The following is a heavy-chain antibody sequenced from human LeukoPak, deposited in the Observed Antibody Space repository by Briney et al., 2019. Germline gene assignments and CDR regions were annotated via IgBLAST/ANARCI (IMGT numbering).Heavy chain of an antibody. Sequence: GGSLRLSCAASGFTFSSYAMSWVRQAPGKGLEWASAISGSGGSTYYADSVKGRFTISRDNSKNTLYLQMNSLRAEDTAVYYCAKDGGYCSSTSYRVWFDPWGQGTLVTVSS. CDR3: AKDGGYCSSTSYRVWFDP. CDR2: ISGSGGST. D-gene: IGHD2-2*01. V-gene: IGHV3-23*01. CDR1: GFTFSSYA. J-gene: IGHJ5*02.